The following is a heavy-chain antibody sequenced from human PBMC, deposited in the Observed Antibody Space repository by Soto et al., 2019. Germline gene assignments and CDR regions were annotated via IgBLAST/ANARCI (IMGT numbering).Heavy chain of an antibody. D-gene: IGHD1-1*01. Sequence: GGSLRLSCEAYGFIFSNYWMHWVRQTPGTGLVWVSRISNDGSITNYADSVKGRSTISRDNAKNTLYLQMNSLRAEDTAVYYCAKDLTWNQADYWGQGALVTVSS. CDR2: ISNDGSIT. J-gene: IGHJ4*02. CDR1: GFIFSNYW. V-gene: IGHV3-74*01. CDR3: AKDLTWNQADY.